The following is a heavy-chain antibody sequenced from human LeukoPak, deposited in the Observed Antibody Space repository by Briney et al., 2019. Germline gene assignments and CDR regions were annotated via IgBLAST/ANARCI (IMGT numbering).Heavy chain of an antibody. Sequence: GGSLRLSCAASGFTVSSNYMNWVRQAPGRGLEWVSVIYSGGSTYYADSVRGRFTISRDNSKNTLFLQMNSLRAEDTAEYYCARGDDYGGAWYYFDYWGQGTLVTVSS. V-gene: IGHV3-53*01. D-gene: IGHD4-23*01. CDR1: GFTVSSNY. J-gene: IGHJ4*02. CDR3: ARGDDYGGAWYYFDY. CDR2: IYSGGST.